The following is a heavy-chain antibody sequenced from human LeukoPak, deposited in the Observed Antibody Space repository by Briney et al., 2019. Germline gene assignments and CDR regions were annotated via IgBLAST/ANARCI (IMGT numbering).Heavy chain of an antibody. CDR1: GFTFDDYT. J-gene: IGHJ3*02. CDR2: ISWDGGST. V-gene: IGHV3-43*01. CDR3: AKAGFDYGGNYDAFDI. Sequence: GGSLRLSCAASGFTFDDYTMHWVRHAPGKGLEWVSLISWDGGSTYYADSVKGRFTISRDNSKNSLYLQMNSLRTEDTALYYCAKAGFDYGGNYDAFDIWGQGTMVTVSS. D-gene: IGHD4-23*01.